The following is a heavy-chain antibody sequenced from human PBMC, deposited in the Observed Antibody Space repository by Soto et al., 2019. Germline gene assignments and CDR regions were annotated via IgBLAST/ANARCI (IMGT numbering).Heavy chain of an antibody. J-gene: IGHJ3*01. Sequence: GGCLTLSGAASGFTVSSYTMSWVRQAQGKGLEWVSGVSGTGTRTYYADSVKGRFTISRDNSESTLSLQMNSLRDEDTAVYYCAKDPNTDLLGGFEFGGQGTMVTVSS. CDR2: VSGTGTRT. V-gene: IGHV3-23*01. CDR3: AKDPNTDLLGGFEF. CDR1: GFTVSSYT. D-gene: IGHD2-15*01.